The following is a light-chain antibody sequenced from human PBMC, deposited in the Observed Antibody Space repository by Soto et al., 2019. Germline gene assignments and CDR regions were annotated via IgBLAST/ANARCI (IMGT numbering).Light chain of an antibody. CDR1: SSDVGGYNY. Sequence: QSALTQPASVSGSPGQSITISCTGTSSDVGGYNYVSWYQQHPGKAPKLMIYEVSNRPSGVSNRFSGSKSGNTASLTISELQAEDEADYYCSSYTSSSLPVFGGGTKLTVL. CDR2: EVS. V-gene: IGLV2-14*01. CDR3: SSYTSSSLPV. J-gene: IGLJ2*01.